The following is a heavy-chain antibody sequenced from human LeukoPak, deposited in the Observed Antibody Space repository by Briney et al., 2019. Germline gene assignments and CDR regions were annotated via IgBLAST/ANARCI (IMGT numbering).Heavy chain of an antibody. D-gene: IGHD5-12*01. CDR1: GFTFSSYS. J-gene: IGHJ4*02. CDR3: ARDYSGYDSHWDY. CDR2: ISSSSSDI. V-gene: IGHV3-21*01. Sequence: PGGSLRLSCAASGFTFSSYSMNWVRQAPGKGLEWVSSISSSSSDIYYADSVKGRFTISRDNAKNSLYLQMNSLRAEDTAVYYCARDYSGYDSHWDYWGQGTLVTVSS.